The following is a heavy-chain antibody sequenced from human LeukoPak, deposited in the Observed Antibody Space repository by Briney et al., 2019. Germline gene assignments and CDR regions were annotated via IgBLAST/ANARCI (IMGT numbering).Heavy chain of an antibody. V-gene: IGHV3-74*03. J-gene: IGHJ4*02. CDR2: INSDGTTT. CDR3: ARGDCSGDSCYSVDY. D-gene: IGHD2-15*01. Sequence: GGSLRLSCEGSGFSFSSYWMTWVRQLPGKGLVWVSRINSDGTTTTYADSVKGRFTISRDNAKNTLYLQMNSPTADDTAVYYCARGDCSGDSCYSVDYWGQGTLVTVSS. CDR1: GFSFSSYW.